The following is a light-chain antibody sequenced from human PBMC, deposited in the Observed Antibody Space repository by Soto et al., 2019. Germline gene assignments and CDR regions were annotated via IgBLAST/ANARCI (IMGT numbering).Light chain of an antibody. CDR1: DFNIGRNV. CDR3: ASWDDSLKNVL. J-gene: IGLJ2*01. CDR2: KNN. Sequence: QSALTQPPSLSGTPGQRVTISCSGSDFNIGRNVVGWYQQLPGAAPKLLLFKNNQRPSGVPDRFSGSKSGTSASLAISVLQSEDEGDYYCASWDDSLKNVLFGGGTQLTVL. V-gene: IGLV1-44*01.